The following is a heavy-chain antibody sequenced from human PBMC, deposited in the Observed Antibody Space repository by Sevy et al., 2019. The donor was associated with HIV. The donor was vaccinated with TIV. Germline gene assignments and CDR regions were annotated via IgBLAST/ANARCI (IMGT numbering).Heavy chain of an antibody. CDR1: GFAFTNSA. V-gene: IGHV1-58*01. CDR3: AEEDMTRFGGTWRVFDI. CDR2: MVVGSGVT. Sequence: ASVKVSCKASGFAFTNSAVQWVRQARGQRLEWMGWMVVGSGVTNYAEKFHERVTVTTDMSTSTAHMELTSLRSDDTAVYYCAEEDMTRFGGTWRVFDIWGQGTLVTVSS. J-gene: IGHJ3*02. D-gene: IGHD3-16*01.